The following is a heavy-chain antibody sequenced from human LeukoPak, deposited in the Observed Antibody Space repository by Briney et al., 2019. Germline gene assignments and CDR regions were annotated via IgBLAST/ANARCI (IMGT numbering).Heavy chain of an antibody. CDR3: AIDSGGYHGGIDY. D-gene: IGHD3-22*01. Sequence: GSLRLSCAATGFIFTNYVMSWIRQPPGKGLEWIGEMKHSGSTNYNPSLKSRVTISVDTSKNQLSLKLSSVTAADTAVYYCAIDSGGYHGGIDYWGQGTLVTVSS. J-gene: IGHJ4*02. CDR2: MKHSGST. CDR1: GFIFTNYV. V-gene: IGHV4-34*01.